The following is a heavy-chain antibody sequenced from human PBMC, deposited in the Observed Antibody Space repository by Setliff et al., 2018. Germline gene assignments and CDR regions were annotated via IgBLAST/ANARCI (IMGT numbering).Heavy chain of an antibody. CDR1: GGTFSNYT. J-gene: IGHJ4*02. Sequence: SVKVSCKASGGTFSNYTISWVRQAPGQGLEWMGRIIPILGIVNYAQKFHDRVTITADKSTYTAYMELRSLRSEDTAVYYCARDDYRYPMPSTFYMDVWGQGTLVTVSS. V-gene: IGHV1-69*04. CDR3: ARDDYRYPMPSTFYMDV. D-gene: IGHD4-17*01. CDR2: IIPILGIV.